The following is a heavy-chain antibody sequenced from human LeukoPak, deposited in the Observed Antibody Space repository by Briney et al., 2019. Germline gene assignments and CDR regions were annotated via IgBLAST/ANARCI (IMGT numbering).Heavy chain of an antibody. CDR1: GFTFSSYS. V-gene: IGHV3-21*01. CDR2: ISSSSSYI. Sequence: GSLRLSCAASGFTFSSYSMNWVRQAPGKGLEWVSSISSSSSYIYYADSVKGRFTISRDNAKNSLYLQMNSLRAEDTAVYYCARDTDEAYCGGDCYSDYWGQGTLVTVSS. CDR3: ARDTDEAYCGGDCYSDY. D-gene: IGHD2-21*02. J-gene: IGHJ4*02.